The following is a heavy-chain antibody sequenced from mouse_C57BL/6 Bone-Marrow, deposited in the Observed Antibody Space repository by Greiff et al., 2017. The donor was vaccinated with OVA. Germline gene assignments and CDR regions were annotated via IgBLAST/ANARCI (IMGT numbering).Heavy chain of an antibody. D-gene: IGHD2-5*01. V-gene: IGHV1-19*01. J-gene: IGHJ1*03. Sequence: VHVKQSGPVLVKPGASVKMSCKASGYTFTDYYMNWVKQSHGKSLEWIGVINPYNGGTSYNQKFKGKATLTVDKSSSTAYMELNSLTSEDSAVYYCARGGYSNYEGWYFDVWGTGTTVTVSS. CDR3: ARGGYSNYEGWYFDV. CDR1: GYTFTDYY. CDR2: INPYNGGT.